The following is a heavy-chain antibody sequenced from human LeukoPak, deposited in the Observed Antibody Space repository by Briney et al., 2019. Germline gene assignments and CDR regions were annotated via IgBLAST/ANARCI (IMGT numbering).Heavy chain of an antibody. Sequence: GGSLRLSCAASGFTFSSYAMSWVRQAPGKGLEWVSAISGSSGNTYYADSVKGLFTITRDNSKNTLYLQMNSLRAEDTAVYYCAKIGRDGYNVDYWGQGTLVTVSS. CDR3: AKIGRDGYNVDY. D-gene: IGHD5-24*01. V-gene: IGHV3-23*01. J-gene: IGHJ4*02. CDR2: ISGSSGNT. CDR1: GFTFSSYA.